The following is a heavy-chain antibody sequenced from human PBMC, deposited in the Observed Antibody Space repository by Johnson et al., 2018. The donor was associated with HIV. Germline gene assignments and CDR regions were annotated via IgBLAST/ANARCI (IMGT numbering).Heavy chain of an antibody. Sequence: QVQLVESGGGVVQSGRSLRLSCAASGFTFSNYGMHWVRQAPGKGLEWVAVISYDGNNKYYTDSVKGRFTISRDNSKNTLYLQMNSQRAEDTAVYYCAKDQGYWGDDAFDIWGQGTMVTVSA. J-gene: IGHJ3*02. CDR1: GFTFSNYG. V-gene: IGHV3-30*18. CDR3: AKDQGYWGDDAFDI. D-gene: IGHD7-27*01. CDR2: ISYDGNNK.